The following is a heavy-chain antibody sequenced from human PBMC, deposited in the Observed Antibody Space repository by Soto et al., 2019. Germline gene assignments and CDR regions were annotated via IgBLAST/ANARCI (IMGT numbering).Heavy chain of an antibody. CDR2: INAGNGNT. D-gene: IGHD1-26*01. V-gene: IGHV1-3*01. CDR3: ARYLSGSYYSIFF. Sequence: QVQLVQSGAEVKTPGASVKVSCKASGYTFTNYVMYWVRQAPGQRLEWMGWINAGNGNTKYSQKFQGRVTITRDTSASTAYMELSSLRSEDTAVYYCARYLSGSYYSIFFWGQGTLVTVSS. CDR1: GYTFTNYV. J-gene: IGHJ4*02.